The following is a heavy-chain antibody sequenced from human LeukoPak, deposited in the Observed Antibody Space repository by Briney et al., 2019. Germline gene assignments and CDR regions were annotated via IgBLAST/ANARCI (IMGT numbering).Heavy chain of an antibody. J-gene: IGHJ6*02. CDR1: GGTFSSYA. CDR3: ASPNTVNYYYGMDV. D-gene: IGHD2-2*02. CDR2: IIPIFGTA. V-gene: IGHV1-69*13. Sequence: SMKVSCKASGGTFSSYAISWVRQAPGQGLEWMGGIIPIFGTANYAQKFQGRVTITADESTSTAYMELSSLRSEDTAVYYCASPNTVNYYYGMDVWGQGTTVTVSS.